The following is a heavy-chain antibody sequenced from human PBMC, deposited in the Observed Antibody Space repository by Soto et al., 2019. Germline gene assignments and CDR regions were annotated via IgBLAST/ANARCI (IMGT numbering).Heavy chain of an antibody. CDR2: ISWNSGNI. V-gene: IGHV3-9*01. D-gene: IGHD5-18*01. Sequence: EVQLEESGGALVQPGRSLRLSCAASGFTFDDYDMYWVRQVLGKGLEWVSSISWNSGNIGYADSVKGLFTTARDNAANSLCLPRTILRPEDTPLYYCVRSKGGYSYGTPFDYWGQGTLVTVSS. J-gene: IGHJ4*02. CDR3: VRSKGGYSYGTPFDY. CDR1: GFTFDDYD.